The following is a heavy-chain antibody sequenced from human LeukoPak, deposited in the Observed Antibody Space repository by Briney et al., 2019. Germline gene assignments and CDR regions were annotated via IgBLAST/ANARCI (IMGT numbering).Heavy chain of an antibody. D-gene: IGHD3-22*01. CDR2: FDPEDGET. V-gene: IGHV1-24*01. CDR1: GYTLTELS. J-gene: IGHJ4*02. Sequence: ASVKVSCKVSGYTLTELSMHWVRQAPGKGLEWMGGFDPEDGETIYAQKFQGRVTMTEDTSTDTAYMELSSLRSEDTVVYYCATAAQYYDSSGYYYFDYWGQGTLVTVSS. CDR3: ATAAQYYDSSGYYYFDY.